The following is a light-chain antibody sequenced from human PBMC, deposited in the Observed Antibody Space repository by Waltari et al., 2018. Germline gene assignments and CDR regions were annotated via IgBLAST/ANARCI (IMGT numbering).Light chain of an antibody. CDR2: EGS. Sequence: QSALTQPASVSGSPGQSITISCTGTSSDVGSYNLVSWYQQHPGKDPKLMIYEGSKRPSGVSNRVSGSKSSNTASLTISGRQAEDEADYYCCSYAGSSTSWVFGGGTKLTVL. CDR3: CSYAGSSTSWV. J-gene: IGLJ3*02. CDR1: SSDVGSYNL. V-gene: IGLV2-23*01.